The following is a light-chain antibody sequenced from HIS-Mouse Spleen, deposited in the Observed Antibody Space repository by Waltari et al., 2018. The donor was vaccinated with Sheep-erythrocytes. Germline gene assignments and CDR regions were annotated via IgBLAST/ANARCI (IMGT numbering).Light chain of an antibody. Sequence: QSALTQPRSVSGSPGQSVTISCPGTSSDVGGYNYVSWYQQHPGKAHKLMIYDVSNRPSGVPDRFSGSKSGNTASLTISGLQAEDEADYYCCSYAGSYNHVFATGTKVTVL. J-gene: IGLJ1*01. CDR2: DVS. CDR1: SSDVGGYNY. CDR3: CSYAGSYNHV. V-gene: IGLV2-11*01.